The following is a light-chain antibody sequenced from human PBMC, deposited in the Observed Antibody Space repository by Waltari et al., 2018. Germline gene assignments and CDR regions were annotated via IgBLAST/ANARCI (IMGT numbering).Light chain of an antibody. Sequence: EIVLTQSPATLSVSPGERATLFCRASHSIRNNLAWYQQKPGQAPRLLIYGASTRATGIPARFSGSGSGTEFTHTISSLQSEDFAVYYCQQFNTWWTFGQGTKVEFK. CDR3: QQFNTWWT. CDR1: HSIRNN. V-gene: IGKV3-15*01. J-gene: IGKJ1*01. CDR2: GAS.